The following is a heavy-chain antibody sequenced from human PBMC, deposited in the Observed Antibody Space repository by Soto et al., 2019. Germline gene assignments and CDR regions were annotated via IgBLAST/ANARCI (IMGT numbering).Heavy chain of an antibody. CDR1: GGSISSGDYY. D-gene: IGHD3-22*01. V-gene: IGHV4-30-4*01. CDR2: IYYSGST. CDR3: ARVRYYYDSSGYPDDAFDI. Sequence: PSETLSLTCTVSGGSISSGDYYWSWIRQPPGKGLEWIGYIYYSGSTYYNPSLKRRVTISVDTSKNQFSLKLSSVTAAETAVYYCARVRYYYDSSGYPDDAFDIWGQGTMVTVS. J-gene: IGHJ3*02.